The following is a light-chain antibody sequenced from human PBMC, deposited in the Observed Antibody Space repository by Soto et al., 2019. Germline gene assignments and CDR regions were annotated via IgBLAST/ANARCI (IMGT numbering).Light chain of an antibody. CDR2: EVN. CDR3: SSYAGSSNV. Sequence: QSVRTQPRSACGSPGQSVAISCTGTSSDVGGYNYVSWYQQHPGKAPKLMIYEVNKRPSGVPDRFSGSKSGNTASLTVSGLQAEDEADYYCSSYAGSSNVFGTGTKVT. J-gene: IGLJ1*01. V-gene: IGLV2-8*01. CDR1: SSDVGGYNY.